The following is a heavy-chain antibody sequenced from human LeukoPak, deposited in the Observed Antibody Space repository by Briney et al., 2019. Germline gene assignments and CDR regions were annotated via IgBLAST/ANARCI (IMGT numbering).Heavy chain of an antibody. V-gene: IGHV4-31*03. CDR2: IYYSGST. CDR3: ARLTHHIRLWYYFDY. Sequence: TLSLTCTVSGGSISSGGYNWSWIRQHPGKGLEWIGYIYYSGSTYYNPSLKSRVTISVDTSKNQFSLKLSSVTAADTAVYYCARLTHHIRLWYYFDYWGQGTLVTVSS. J-gene: IGHJ4*02. CDR1: GGSISSGGYN. D-gene: IGHD5-18*01.